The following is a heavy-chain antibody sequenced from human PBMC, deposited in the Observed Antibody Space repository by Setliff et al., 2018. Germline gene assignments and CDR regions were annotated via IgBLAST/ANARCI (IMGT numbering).Heavy chain of an antibody. CDR3: ARAGNYNFWSGYPPYYYYYGRDV. CDR1: GYTFTSYY. D-gene: IGHD3-3*01. CDR2: INPNSGGST. J-gene: IGHJ6*02. V-gene: IGHV1-46*01. Sequence: ASVKVSCKASGYTFTSYYMHWVRQAPGQGLEWMGWINPNSGGSTSYAQKFQGRVTMTRDTSTSTVYMELSSLRSEDTAVYYCARAGNYNFWSGYPPYYYYYGRDVWGQGTTVTVSS.